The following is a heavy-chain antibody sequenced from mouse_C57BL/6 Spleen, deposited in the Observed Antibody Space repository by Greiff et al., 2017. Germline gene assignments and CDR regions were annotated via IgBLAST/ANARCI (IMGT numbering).Heavy chain of an antibody. J-gene: IGHJ2*01. CDR1: GYAFSSYW. Sequence: QVQLQQSGAELVKPGASVKISCKASGYAFSSYWMNWVKQRPGKGLEWIGQIYPGDGATNYNGKFKGKATLTADKTSSTAYMQLSSLTSEDAAVYCGARGYDGHFDDWGQGTTLTVSS. V-gene: IGHV1-80*01. CDR3: ARGYDGHFDD. D-gene: IGHD2-3*01. CDR2: IYPGDGAT.